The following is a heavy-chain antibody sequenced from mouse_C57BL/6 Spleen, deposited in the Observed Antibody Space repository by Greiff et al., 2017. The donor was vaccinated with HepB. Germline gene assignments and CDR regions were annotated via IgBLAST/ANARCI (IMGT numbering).Heavy chain of an antibody. V-gene: IGHV1-53*01. CDR3: ARGATVVAPRFAY. J-gene: IGHJ3*01. D-gene: IGHD1-1*01. CDR2: INPSNGGT. CDR1: GYTFTSYW. Sequence: QVQLQQSGTELVKPGASVKLSCKASGYTFTSYWMHWVKQRPGQGLEWIGNINPSNGGTNYNEKFKSKATLTVDKSSSTAYMQLSSLTSEDSAVYYCARGATVVAPRFAYWGQGTLVTVSA.